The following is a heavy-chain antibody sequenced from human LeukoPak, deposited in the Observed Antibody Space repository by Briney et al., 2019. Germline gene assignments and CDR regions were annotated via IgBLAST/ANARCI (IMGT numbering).Heavy chain of an antibody. CDR3: GRIAINANNGMDV. V-gene: IGHV3-72*01. J-gene: IGHJ6*02. CDR2: IRNKASSYTT. D-gene: IGHD1/OR15-1a*01. CDR1: GFKFRDHY. Sequence: GGSQRLSCAASGFKFRDHYIDWVRQTPEKRGEWGCRIRNKASSYTTGYAASVEGRFTISRDVSESSLYLQMNSLRTEDTAVYYCGRIAINANNGMDVWGQGTTVTVSS.